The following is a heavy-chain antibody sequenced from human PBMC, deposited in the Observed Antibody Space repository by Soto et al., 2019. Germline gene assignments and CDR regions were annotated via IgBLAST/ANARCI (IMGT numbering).Heavy chain of an antibody. V-gene: IGHV3-74*01. CDR2: INSDGSST. CDR3: ARDQYYYDSSGYSPIDY. J-gene: IGHJ4*02. CDR1: GFTFSSYW. Sequence: GGPLRLSCAASGFTFSSYWMHWVRQAPGKGLVWVSRINSDGSSTSYADSVKGRFTISRDNAKNTLYLQMNSLRAEDTAVYYCARDQYYYDSSGYSPIDYWGQGTLVTVSS. D-gene: IGHD3-22*01.